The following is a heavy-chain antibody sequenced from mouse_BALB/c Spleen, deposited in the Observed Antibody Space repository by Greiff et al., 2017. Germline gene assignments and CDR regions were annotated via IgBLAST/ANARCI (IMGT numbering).Heavy chain of an antibody. CDR3: ARGKGTWFAY. CDR1: GYSFTGYF. Sequence: EVKLMESGPELVKPGASVKISCKASGYSFTGYFMNWVMQSHGKSLEWIGRINPYNGDTFYNQKFKGKATLTVDKSSSTAHMELRSLASEDSAVYYCARGKGTWFAYWGQGTLVTVSA. V-gene: IGHV1-20*02. J-gene: IGHJ3*01. CDR2: INPYNGDT.